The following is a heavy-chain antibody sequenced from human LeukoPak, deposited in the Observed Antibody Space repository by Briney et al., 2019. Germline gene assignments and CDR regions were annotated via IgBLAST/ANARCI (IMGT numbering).Heavy chain of an antibody. CDR2: ISYDGSKK. V-gene: IGHV3-30*04. J-gene: IGHJ6*02. D-gene: IGHD3-10*01. CDR1: GFTFNKYA. CDR3: ARTGPGGGGYHYYYGLDV. Sequence: PGGSLRLSCAASGFTFNKYAMHWVRQAPGKGLQWVAVISYDGSKKYYGDSVRGRFTISRDDSMNTLDLQMNSLRAEDTAVYYCARTGPGGGGYHYYYGLDVWGQGTTVTVSS.